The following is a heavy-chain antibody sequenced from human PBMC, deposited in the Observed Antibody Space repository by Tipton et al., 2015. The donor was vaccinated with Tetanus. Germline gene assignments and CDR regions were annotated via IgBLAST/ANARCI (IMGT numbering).Heavy chain of an antibody. V-gene: IGHV3-48*02. CDR2: IGVSSSPI. CDR1: GFTFSTYS. D-gene: IGHD2-2*01. J-gene: IGHJ4*02. CDR3: ARGLCTSSSCPKLYFDS. Sequence: SLRLSCAASGFTFSTYSMNWVRQAPGKGLEWVSSIGVSSSPIYYADSVKGRFPISRDNAKNSLLLQMNSLRDEDTAVYYCARGLCTSSSCPKLYFDSWGQGALVTGSS.